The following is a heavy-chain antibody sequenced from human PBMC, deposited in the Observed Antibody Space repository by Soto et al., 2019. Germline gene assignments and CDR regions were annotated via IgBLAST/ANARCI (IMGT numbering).Heavy chain of an antibody. CDR2: IYYSGSA. D-gene: IGHD3-10*01. J-gene: IGHJ6*02. V-gene: IGHV4-61*01. Sequence: SETLSLTCTVSGDSVTSVSDYWSWIRQPPGKGLEWIGYIYYSGSADYNPSLGSRITISIDTSKNQFSLKLTSVTAADTAVYYCARGVGFGYYYYHMDLWGQGTTVTVSS. CDR3: ARGVGFGYYYYHMDL. CDR1: GDSVTSVSDY.